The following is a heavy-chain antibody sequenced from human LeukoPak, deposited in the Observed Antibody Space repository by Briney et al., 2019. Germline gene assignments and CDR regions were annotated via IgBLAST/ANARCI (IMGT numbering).Heavy chain of an antibody. J-gene: IGHJ5*02. Sequence: SVKVSCKASGGTFSSYAISWVRQAPGQGLEWMGGIIPIFGTANYAQKFQGRVTLTADESTSTAYMELSSLRSEDTAVYYCARDQHMLRFTWFDPWGQGTLVTVSS. CDR1: GGTFSSYA. CDR3: ARDQHMLRFTWFDP. D-gene: IGHD5-12*01. V-gene: IGHV1-69*01. CDR2: IIPIFGTA.